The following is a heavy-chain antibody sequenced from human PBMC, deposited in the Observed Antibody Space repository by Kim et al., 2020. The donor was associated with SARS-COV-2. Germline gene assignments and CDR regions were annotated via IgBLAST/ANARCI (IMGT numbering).Heavy chain of an antibody. Sequence: ASVKVSCKVSGYTLTELSMHWVRQAPGKGLEWMGGFDPEDGETIYAQKFQGRVTMTEDTSTDTAYMELSSLRSEDTAVYYCATVSKQQLVLGVLLDPWGQGTLVTVSS. CDR3: ATVSKQQLVLGVLLDP. V-gene: IGHV1-24*01. CDR2: FDPEDGET. CDR1: GYTLTELS. D-gene: IGHD6-13*01. J-gene: IGHJ5*02.